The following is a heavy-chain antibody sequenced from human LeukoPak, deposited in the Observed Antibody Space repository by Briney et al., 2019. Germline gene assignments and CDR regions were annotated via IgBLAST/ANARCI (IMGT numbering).Heavy chain of an antibody. V-gene: IGHV4-38-2*02. D-gene: IGHD6-19*01. CDR1: SYSISRGYY. Sequence: PSETLSLTCTVSSYSISRGYYWGWIRQSPGKGLEWIGNIYHTGSTSYNPSLESRVTISLDLSKNQFSLRLSSVTAADTAVYYCASTQWLVLVYYFDYWGQGTLVTVSS. J-gene: IGHJ4*02. CDR3: ASTQWLVLVYYFDY. CDR2: IYHTGST.